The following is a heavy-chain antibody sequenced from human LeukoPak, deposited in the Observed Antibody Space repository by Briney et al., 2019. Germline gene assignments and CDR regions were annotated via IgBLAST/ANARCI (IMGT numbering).Heavy chain of an antibody. CDR3: ARERGGQAGSYFPS. J-gene: IGHJ4*02. CDR2: MNPKSGKA. Sequence: GASVKVSCKASGYTFINYDIGWVRQATGQGLEWMGWMNPKSGKAGYAQKFQGGVTMTRNTSISTAYMELSSLRSEDTAVYYCARERGGQAGSYFPSWGQGTLVTVST. V-gene: IGHV1-8*01. CDR1: GYTFINYD. D-gene: IGHD1-26*01.